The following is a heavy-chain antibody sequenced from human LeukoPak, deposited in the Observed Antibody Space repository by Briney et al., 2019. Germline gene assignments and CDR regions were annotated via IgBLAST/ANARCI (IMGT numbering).Heavy chain of an antibody. V-gene: IGHV5-51*01. J-gene: IGHJ3*02. CDR3: ARHRRYYDSSGHIDAFDI. Sequence: GESLQISCKGSGYSFTSYWIGWVRQLPGKGLEWMGIIYPGDSDTRYSPSFQGQVTISADKSISTAYLQWSSLKASDTAMYYCARHRRYYDSSGHIDAFDIWGQGTMVTVSS. CDR1: GYSFTSYW. D-gene: IGHD3-22*01. CDR2: IYPGDSDT.